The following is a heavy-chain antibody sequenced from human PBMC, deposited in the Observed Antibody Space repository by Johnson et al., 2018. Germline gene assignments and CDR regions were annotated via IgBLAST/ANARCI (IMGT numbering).Heavy chain of an antibody. CDR1: GGSINSTVYY. D-gene: IGHD3-3*01. CDR2: VFFSGSA. V-gene: IGHV4-39*01. Sequence: QVQLQESGPGLVKPSETLSLTCSVSGGSINSTVYYWGWIRQPPGKGLEWIGNVFFSGSADYNPSLKSPSTISVYTSRYQFALKVTPVTAADTAVYYCAGHGHYDLWGGLGGFRHGSQGTLVAVSS. J-gene: IGHJ1*01. CDR3: AGHGHYDLWGGLGGFRH.